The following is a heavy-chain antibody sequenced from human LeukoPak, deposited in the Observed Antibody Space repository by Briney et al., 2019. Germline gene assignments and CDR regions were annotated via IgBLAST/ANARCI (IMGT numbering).Heavy chain of an antibody. CDR2: INPNSGGT. D-gene: IGHD6-13*01. Sequence: ASVKVSCKASGYTFTGYYMHWVRQAPGQGLERMGWINPNSGGTNYAQKFQDRVTMTRDTSISTAYMELSRLRSDDTAVYYCARLHIAAAGTALDYWGQGTLVTVSS. CDR1: GYTFTGYY. V-gene: IGHV1-2*02. CDR3: ARLHIAAAGTALDY. J-gene: IGHJ4*02.